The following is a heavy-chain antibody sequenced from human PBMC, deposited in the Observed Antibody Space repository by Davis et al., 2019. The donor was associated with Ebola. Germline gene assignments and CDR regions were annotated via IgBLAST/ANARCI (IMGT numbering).Heavy chain of an antibody. J-gene: IGHJ4*02. CDR2: ANSDGSTT. D-gene: IGHD7-27*01. CDR1: GFTFINYW. CDR3: AKNLHWGADDY. V-gene: IGHV3-74*01. Sequence: GESLKISCAASGFTFINYWMHWVRQAPGKGLEWVSRANSDGSTTGYGDSVKGRFTISRDNAFDSLYLQMNSLRDEDTAVYYCAKNLHWGADDYWGQGTLVTVSS.